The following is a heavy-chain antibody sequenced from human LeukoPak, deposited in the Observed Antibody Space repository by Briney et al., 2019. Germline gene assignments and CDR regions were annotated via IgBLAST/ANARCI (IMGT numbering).Heavy chain of an antibody. Sequence: AGGSLRLSCAASGFTFSSYAMSWVRQAPGKGLEWVSAISGTADTTKYADSVKGRFTISRDNSKNTLYLQMNSLRAEDTAVYYCAKGWDNFYFYYYMDVWGKGTMVTVSS. V-gene: IGHV3-23*01. D-gene: IGHD1-26*01. CDR3: AKGWDNFYFYYYMDV. CDR2: ISGTADTT. CDR1: GFTFSSYA. J-gene: IGHJ6*03.